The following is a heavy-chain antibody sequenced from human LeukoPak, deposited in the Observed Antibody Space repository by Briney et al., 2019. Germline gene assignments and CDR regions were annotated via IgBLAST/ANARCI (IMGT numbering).Heavy chain of an antibody. J-gene: IGHJ5*02. D-gene: IGHD6-19*01. CDR1: GVSFSGYY. CDR2: INHSGST. Sequence: SETLSLTCAVYGVSFSGYYWSWLRQPPGKGLEWIGEINHSGSTNYNPSLKSRVTISVDTSKNQFSLKLSSVTAADTAVYYCARGSPVAGTEDWFDPWGQGTLVTVSS. V-gene: IGHV4-34*01. CDR3: ARGSPVAGTEDWFDP.